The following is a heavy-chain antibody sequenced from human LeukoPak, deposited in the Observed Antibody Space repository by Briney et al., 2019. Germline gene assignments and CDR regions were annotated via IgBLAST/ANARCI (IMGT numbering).Heavy chain of an antibody. J-gene: IGHJ4*02. Sequence: PGGSLRLSCAASGFTFSSYGMHWVRQAPGKGLEWVAVIWYDGSNKYYADSVKGRFSISRDNSKNTLYLQMNSLRAEDTAVYFCAKAGILLWFGELLPDYYFDYWGQGTRVTVSS. V-gene: IGHV3-33*06. CDR3: AKAGILLWFGELLPDYYFDY. CDR1: GFTFSSYG. CDR2: IWYDGSNK. D-gene: IGHD3-10*01.